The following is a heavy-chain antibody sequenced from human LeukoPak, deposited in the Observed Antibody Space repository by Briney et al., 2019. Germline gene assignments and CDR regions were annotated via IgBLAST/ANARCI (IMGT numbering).Heavy chain of an antibody. Sequence: GGSLRLSCAASGFTFSSYSMNWVRQAPGKGLEWVSSNSSSSSYIYYADSVKGRFTISRDNAKNSLYLQMNSLRAEDTAVYYCARDRGATRPGYYYYMDVWGKGTTVTVSS. V-gene: IGHV3-21*01. CDR3: ARDRGATRPGYYYYMDV. CDR1: GFTFSSYS. D-gene: IGHD1-26*01. J-gene: IGHJ6*03. CDR2: NSSSSSYI.